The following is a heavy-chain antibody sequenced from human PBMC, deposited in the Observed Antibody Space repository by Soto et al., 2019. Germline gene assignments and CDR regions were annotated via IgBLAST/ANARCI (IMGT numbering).Heavy chain of an antibody. V-gene: IGHV4-34*01. CDR3: ARGATGTTRKYYYYYYGMDV. CDR2: INHSGST. CDR1: GGSFSGYY. J-gene: IGHJ6*02. D-gene: IGHD1-1*01. Sequence: SETLSLTCAVYGGSFSGYYWSWIRQPPGKGLEWIGEINHSGSTNYNPSLKSRVTISVDTSKNQFSLKLSSVTAADTAVYYCARGATGTTRKYYYYYYGMDVWGQGTTVTSP.